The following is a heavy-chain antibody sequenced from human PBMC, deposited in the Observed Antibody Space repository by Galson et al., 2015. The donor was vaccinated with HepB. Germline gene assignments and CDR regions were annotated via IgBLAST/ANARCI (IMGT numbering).Heavy chain of an antibody. J-gene: IGHJ4*02. CDR3: ARLGDLSGYSSR. CDR2: IRSKAYNYST. V-gene: IGHV3-73*01. CDR1: GFTFSDSA. D-gene: IGHD6-13*01. Sequence: SLRLSCAASGFTFSDSAIHWVRQASGKGPEWVGRIRSKAYNYSTSCVAALKGRFIISRDDSKNTAYLHMISLKIEDTAVYSWARLGDLSGYSSRWGQGTLVTVSS.